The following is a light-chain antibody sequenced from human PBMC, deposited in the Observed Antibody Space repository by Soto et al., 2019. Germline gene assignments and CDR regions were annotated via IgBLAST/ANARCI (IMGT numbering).Light chain of an antibody. CDR2: GAS. CDR3: QQYGSSPLT. J-gene: IGKJ4*01. Sequence: IPLTQSPSTLSLSPGERSTLPCRASQSVSSSYLAWYQQKPGQAPRLLIYGASSRATGIPDRFSGSGSGTDFTLTISRLEPEDFAVYYCQQYGSSPLTFGGGTKVDVK. CDR1: QSVSSSY. V-gene: IGKV3-20*01.